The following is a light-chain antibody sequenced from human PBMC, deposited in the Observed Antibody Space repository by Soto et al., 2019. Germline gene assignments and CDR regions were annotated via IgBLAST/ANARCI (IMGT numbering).Light chain of an antibody. V-gene: IGKV1-5*01. J-gene: IGKJ1*01. CDR1: QSISSW. CDR3: QQYDYSRT. CDR2: DAS. Sequence: DIQMTQSPSTLSASVGDRVTISCRASQSISSWLAWYQQKPGKAPKLLIYDASSLESGVPSRFSGGGSGTDFTLTISSLHSDDFATYYCQQYDYSRTFGRGTKVDIK.